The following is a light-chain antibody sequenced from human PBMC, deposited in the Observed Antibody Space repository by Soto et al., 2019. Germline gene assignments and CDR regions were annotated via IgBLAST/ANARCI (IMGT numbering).Light chain of an antibody. Sequence: EIVLTQSPVTLSLSPGERATLSCRASQDINNYLAWYQQKRGQAPRLLFYDASKRAIGIPARFSGSGSGTAFTLPTSSLEPDDFSVYYCQQRSDRPPFTFGQGTKVEIK. CDR1: QDINNY. CDR3: QQRSDRPPFT. CDR2: DAS. J-gene: IGKJ2*01. V-gene: IGKV3-11*01.